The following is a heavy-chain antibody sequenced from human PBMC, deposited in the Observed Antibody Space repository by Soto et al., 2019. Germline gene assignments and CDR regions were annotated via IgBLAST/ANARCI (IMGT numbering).Heavy chain of an antibody. D-gene: IGHD6-13*01. CDR2: IYYSGST. CDR1: GASISHNY. J-gene: IGHJ5*02. Sequence: PSETLSLTCTVSGASISHNYWSWIRQPPGKGLEWIGCIYYSGSTNHNPSLKSRVTISVDTSKSQFSLKLSSVTAADTAVYYCARVFSDSSSFFDPWGQGTLVPVSS. CDR3: ARVFSDSSSFFDP. V-gene: IGHV4-59*12.